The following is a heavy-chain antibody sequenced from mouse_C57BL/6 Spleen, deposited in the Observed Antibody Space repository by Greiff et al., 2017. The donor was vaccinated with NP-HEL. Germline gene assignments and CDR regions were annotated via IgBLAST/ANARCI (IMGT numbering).Heavy chain of an antibody. Sequence: QVQLQQPGTELVMPGASVKLSCKASGYTFTSYWMHWVKQRPGQGLEWTRATAPSPSYTNYNQTLKGKSTLTVHQSSSTAYMQLSSLTSEDAAVDYCARSFGTYYYFDYWGQGTTLTVSS. V-gene: IGHV1-69*01. CDR3: ARSFGTYYYFDY. CDR1: GYTFTSYW. J-gene: IGHJ2*01. CDR2: TAPSPSYT. D-gene: IGHD4-1*01.